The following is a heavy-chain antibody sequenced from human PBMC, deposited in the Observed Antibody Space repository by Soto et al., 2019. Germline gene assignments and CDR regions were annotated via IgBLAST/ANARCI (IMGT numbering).Heavy chain of an antibody. CDR1: GFTFSSYA. CDR3: ARDRDYYDTRFDY. J-gene: IGHJ4*02. Sequence: GGSLRLSCAASGFTFSSYAMHWVRQAPGRGLEWVAVISYDGSNKYYADSVKGRFTISRDNSKNTLYLQMNSLRAEDTAVYYCARDRDYYDTRFDYWGQGTLVTVSS. V-gene: IGHV3-30-3*01. CDR2: ISYDGSNK. D-gene: IGHD3-22*01.